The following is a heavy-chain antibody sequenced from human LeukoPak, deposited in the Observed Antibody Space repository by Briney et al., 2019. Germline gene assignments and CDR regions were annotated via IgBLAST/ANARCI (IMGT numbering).Heavy chain of an antibody. Sequence: ASVKVSCKASGGTFSSYAISWVRQAPGQGLEWMGGIIPIFGTANYAQKFQGRVTITADKSTSTAYMELSSLRSEDTAVYYCATLYYDYGDYWGQGTLVTVSS. CDR3: ATLYYDYGDY. CDR2: IIPIFGTA. D-gene: IGHD3-16*01. J-gene: IGHJ4*02. CDR1: GGTFSSYA. V-gene: IGHV1-69*06.